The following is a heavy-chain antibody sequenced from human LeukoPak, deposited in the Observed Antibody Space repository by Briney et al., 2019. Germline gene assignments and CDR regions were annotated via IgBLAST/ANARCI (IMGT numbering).Heavy chain of an antibody. J-gene: IGHJ4*02. D-gene: IGHD6-19*01. CDR2: ISSSSSYI. V-gene: IGHV3-21*01. Sequence: PGGSLRLSCAASGFTFSSYSMNWVRQAPGKGLEWVSSISSSSSYIYYADSVKGRFTISRDNAKNSLYLQMNSLRAEDTAVYYCARDSSGWYVDDYWGQGTLVTVSS. CDR1: GFTFSSYS. CDR3: ARDSSGWYVDDY.